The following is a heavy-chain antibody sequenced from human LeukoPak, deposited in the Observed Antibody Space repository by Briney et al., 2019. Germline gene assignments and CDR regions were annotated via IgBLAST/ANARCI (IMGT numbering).Heavy chain of an antibody. CDR1: GYSFTSYW. CDR3: ARLPSDCSGGSCPDPNWFDP. J-gene: IGHJ5*02. Sequence: GESLKISCKGSGYSFTSYWIGWVRQMPGKGLEWMGIIYPGDSDTRYSPSFQGQVTISADKSISTAYLQWSSLKASDTAMYYCARLPSDCSGGSCPDPNWFDPWGQGTLVTVSS. D-gene: IGHD2-15*01. CDR2: IYPGDSDT. V-gene: IGHV5-51*01.